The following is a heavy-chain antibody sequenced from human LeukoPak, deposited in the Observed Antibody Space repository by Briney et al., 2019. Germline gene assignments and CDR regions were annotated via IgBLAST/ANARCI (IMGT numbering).Heavy chain of an antibody. D-gene: IGHD3-3*01. Sequence: SETLSLTCAVYGGSFSGHYWSWIRQPPGKGLEWVGEIDHSGSTNYNPSLKSRVTISVDKSKSQLSLKLSSVTAADTAVYYCARHYDFWSATFRGFFDQWGRGILVSVSS. CDR1: GGSFSGHY. CDR2: IDHSGST. J-gene: IGHJ4*01. CDR3: ARHYDFWSATFRGFFDQ. V-gene: IGHV4-34*01.